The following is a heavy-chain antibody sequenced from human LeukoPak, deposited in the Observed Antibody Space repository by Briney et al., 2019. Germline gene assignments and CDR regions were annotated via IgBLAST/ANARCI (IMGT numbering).Heavy chain of an antibody. J-gene: IGHJ5*02. D-gene: IGHD3-10*01. V-gene: IGHV3-23*01. CDR3: AREYYYGSGQTNWFDP. Sequence: GGSLRLSCAASGFTFSSYGMSWVRQAPGKGLEWVSAISGSGGSTYYADSVKGRFTISRDNSKNTLYLQMNSLRAEDTAVYYCAREYYYGSGQTNWFDPWGQGTLVTVSS. CDR1: GFTFSSYG. CDR2: ISGSGGST.